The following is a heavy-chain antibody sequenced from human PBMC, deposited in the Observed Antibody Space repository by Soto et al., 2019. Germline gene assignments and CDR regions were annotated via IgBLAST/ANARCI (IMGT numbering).Heavy chain of an antibody. J-gene: IGHJ6*02. CDR2: IYYSGST. V-gene: IGHV4-59*01. CDR3: ARSFGYSSSFGMDV. Sequence: PSETLSLTCTVSGGSISSYYWSWIRQPPGKGLEWIGYIYYSGSTNYNPSLKSRVTISVDTSKNQFSLKLSSVTAADTAVYYCARSFGYSSSFGMDVWDQGTTVTVSS. D-gene: IGHD6-13*01. CDR1: GGSISSYY.